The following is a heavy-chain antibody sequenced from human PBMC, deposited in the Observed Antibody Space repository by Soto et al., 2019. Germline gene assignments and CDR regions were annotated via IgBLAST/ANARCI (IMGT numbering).Heavy chain of an antibody. CDR3: ASPTLDYAPGGMDV. J-gene: IGHJ6*02. V-gene: IGHV3-74*01. CDR1: GFTFSSYW. CDR2: INSDGSST. Sequence: GGSLRLSCAASGFTFSSYWMHWVRQAPGKGLVWVSRINSDGSSTSYADSVKGRFTISRDNAKNTLYLQMNSLRAEDTAVYYCASPTLDYAPGGMDVWGQGTMVTVSS. D-gene: IGHD4-17*01.